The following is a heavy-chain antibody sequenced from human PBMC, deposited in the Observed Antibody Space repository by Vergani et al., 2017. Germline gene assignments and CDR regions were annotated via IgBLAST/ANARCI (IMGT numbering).Heavy chain of an antibody. V-gene: IGHV1-69*02. CDR3: ARVDPGGYSGYVH. Sequence: QVQLVQSGAEVKKPGSSVKVSCKASGGTFSSDTISWVRQAPGQGLEWMGRIIPILGIANYAQKFQGRVTITADKSTSTAYMELSSLRSEDTAVYYCARVDPGGYSGYVHWGEGTLVTVSS. D-gene: IGHD5-12*01. CDR1: GGTFSSDT. CDR2: IIPILGIA. J-gene: IGHJ4*02.